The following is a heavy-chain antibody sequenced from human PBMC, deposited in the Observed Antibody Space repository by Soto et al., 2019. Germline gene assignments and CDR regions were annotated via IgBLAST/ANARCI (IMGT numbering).Heavy chain of an antibody. J-gene: IGHJ6*01. CDR1: GYTFTSYG. V-gene: IGHV1-18*01. Sequence: AAVKVSCKASGYTFTSYGISWVLQAPGQGLEWMGWISAYNGNTNYAQKLQGRVTMTTDTSTSTAYMLLRSLRSADPAGYYCARGLAAVRRGCLGARYYDRMDV. D-gene: IGHD6-13*01. CDR2: ISAYNGNT. CDR3: ARGLAAVRRGCLGARYYDRMDV.